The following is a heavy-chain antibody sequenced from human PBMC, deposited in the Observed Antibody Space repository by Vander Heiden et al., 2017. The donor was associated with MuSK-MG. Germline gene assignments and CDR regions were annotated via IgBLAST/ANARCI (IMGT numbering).Heavy chain of an antibody. V-gene: IGHV3-30*04. D-gene: IGHD2-2*01. CDR2: ISYDGSNK. CDR3: ARAGEDIVVVPAATHNWFDP. Sequence: QPQLVASGRGVLQPGRSLRLSCAASAFTCSSYAMQGVRQAPGKGLEWVAVISYDGSNKYYADSVKGRFTISRDNSKNTLYLQMNSLRAEETAVDYCARAGEDIVVVPAATHNWFDPWGQGTLVTVSS. CDR1: AFTCSSYA. J-gene: IGHJ5*02.